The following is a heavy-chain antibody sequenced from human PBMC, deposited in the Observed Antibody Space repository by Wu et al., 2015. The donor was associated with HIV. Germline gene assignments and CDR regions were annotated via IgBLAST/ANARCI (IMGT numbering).Heavy chain of an antibody. CDR1: GYIFTDYY. CDR3: ARVSPPDV. J-gene: IGHJ6*04. Sequence: QVRLVQSGSEVKKPGASVKVSCKTSGYIFTDYYIHWVRQAPGQGLEWMGWINCKSGATFYTQKFQGRVTMTRDTSNSTVYMELNRLNSDDTAVYYCARVSPPDVWGKGTTGHRLF. V-gene: IGHV1-2*02. CDR2: INCKSGAT.